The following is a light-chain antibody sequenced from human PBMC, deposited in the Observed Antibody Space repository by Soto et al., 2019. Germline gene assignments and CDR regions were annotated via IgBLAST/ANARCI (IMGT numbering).Light chain of an antibody. Sequence: EIVLTQSPATLSLSPGERATLSCRASQSVSSYLAWYQQKPGQAPRLLIYDASNRATGIPARFSGSGSGTYFTLTISSLEPEDFAVYYCQHRSNGPQLTFGGGTKVEIK. CDR2: DAS. CDR1: QSVSSY. V-gene: IGKV3-11*01. J-gene: IGKJ4*01. CDR3: QHRSNGPQLT.